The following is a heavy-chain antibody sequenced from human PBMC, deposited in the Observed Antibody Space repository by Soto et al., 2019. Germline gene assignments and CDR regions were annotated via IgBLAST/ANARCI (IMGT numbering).Heavy chain of an antibody. D-gene: IGHD3-10*01. CDR3: AREGEDGSGSYKAFDI. J-gene: IGHJ3*02. CDR2: ISYDGSNK. V-gene: IGHV3-30-3*01. Sequence: QVQLVESGGGVVQSGRSLRLSCAASGFTFSSYAMHWVRQAPGKGLEWVAVISYDGSNKYYADSVKGRFTISRDNSKNTLYLQMNSLRAEDTAVYYCAREGEDGSGSYKAFDIWGQGTMVTVSS. CDR1: GFTFSSYA.